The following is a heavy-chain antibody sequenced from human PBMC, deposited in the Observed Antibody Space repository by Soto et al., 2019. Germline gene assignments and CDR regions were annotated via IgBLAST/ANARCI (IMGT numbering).Heavy chain of an antibody. J-gene: IGHJ3*02. D-gene: IGHD3-3*01. Sequence: GESLKISCKGSGYSFTSYWIGWVRQMPGKGLEWMGIIYPGDSDTRYSPSFQGQVTISADKSISTAYLQWSSLKASDTAMYYCARRLIRITIFGVVITDAFDIWGQGTMVTVSS. CDR1: GYSFTSYW. CDR3: ARRLIRITIFGVVITDAFDI. V-gene: IGHV5-51*01. CDR2: IYPGDSDT.